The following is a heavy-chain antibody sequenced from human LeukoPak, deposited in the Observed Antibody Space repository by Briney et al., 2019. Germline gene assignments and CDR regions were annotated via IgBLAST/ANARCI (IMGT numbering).Heavy chain of an antibody. Sequence: GGSLRLSCSAFGFTFNDYAMTWVRQAPGKGLEWVSFIYNGDTTYYADSVKGRFIISRDNSKNTLYLQMNSLRAEDTALYYCARVIVGANYFDCWGQGTLVTVSS. CDR3: ARVIVGANYFDC. CDR1: GFTFNDYA. D-gene: IGHD1-26*01. CDR2: IYNGDTT. V-gene: IGHV3-66*01. J-gene: IGHJ4*02.